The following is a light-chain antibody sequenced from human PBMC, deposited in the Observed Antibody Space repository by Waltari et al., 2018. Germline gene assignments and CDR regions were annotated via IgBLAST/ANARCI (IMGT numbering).Light chain of an antibody. CDR3: HQYNSYWT. V-gene: IGKV1-5*03. CDR1: QSISSW. Sequence: DIQMTQSPSTLSASVGDRVTITCRASQSISSWLAWYQQKPGKAPKLLLYKASSLESGVPSRFSGSRSGTEFTLTISSLQPDDFATYYCHQYNSYWTFGQGTKVEIK. CDR2: KAS. J-gene: IGKJ1*01.